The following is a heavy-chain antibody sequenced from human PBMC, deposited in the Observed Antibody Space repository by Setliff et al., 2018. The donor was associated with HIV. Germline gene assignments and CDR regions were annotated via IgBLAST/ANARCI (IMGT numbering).Heavy chain of an antibody. CDR2: INAGNGNT. Sequence: ASVKVSCKASGYTFIYYAMHWVRQAPGQRLEWMGWINAGNGNTKYSQKFQGRVTISRDTSASTAYMELSSLRSEDTAVCYCAKGQTEYFYDSSGYYSLGYWGQGTLVTVSS. D-gene: IGHD3-22*01. V-gene: IGHV1-3*01. CDR3: AKGQTEYFYDSSGYYSLGY. J-gene: IGHJ4*02. CDR1: GYTFIYYA.